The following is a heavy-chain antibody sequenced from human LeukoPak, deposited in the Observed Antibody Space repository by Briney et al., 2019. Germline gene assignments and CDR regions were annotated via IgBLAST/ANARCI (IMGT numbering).Heavy chain of an antibody. CDR3: ARDKYYDYVWGSYRPDY. V-gene: IGHV1-2*06. Sequence: SVKVSCKASGYTFTGYYMHWVRQAPGQGLEWMGRINPNSGGTNYAQKFQGRVTMTRDTSISTAYMELSRLRYDDTAVYYCARDKYYDYVWGSYRPDYWGQGTLVTVS. D-gene: IGHD3-16*02. CDR2: INPNSGGT. J-gene: IGHJ4*02. CDR1: GYTFTGYY.